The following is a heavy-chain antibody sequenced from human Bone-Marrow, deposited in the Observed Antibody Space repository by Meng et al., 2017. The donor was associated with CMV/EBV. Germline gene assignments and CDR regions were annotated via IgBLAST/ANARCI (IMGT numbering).Heavy chain of an antibody. V-gene: IGHV3-30*14. Sequence: QGQMVGVGGGVVQPGRSLRLSCAASGFTFGSYAMQWVRQAPGKGLEWLAVIAYDGSNKYYADSVKGRFTISRDNSKNTLYLQMNSLRAEDTAVYYCAREGIAAAGFDWGQGTLVTVSS. D-gene: IGHD6-13*01. J-gene: IGHJ4*02. CDR1: GFTFGSYA. CDR2: IAYDGSNK. CDR3: AREGIAAAGFD.